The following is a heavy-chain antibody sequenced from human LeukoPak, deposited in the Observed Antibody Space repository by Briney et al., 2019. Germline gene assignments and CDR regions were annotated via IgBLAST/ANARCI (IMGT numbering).Heavy chain of an antibody. CDR2: LSGGNNRA. CDR1: GITLSSHA. J-gene: IGHJ4*02. CDR3: TKQQLVPVYFDY. V-gene: IGHV3-23*01. Sequence: GGSLRLSCGAFGITLSSHALNWVRQAPGKGLEWVSSLSGGNNRAYYAESVKGRFTIPRDFTKDTVYLQMNGLRAEDTAIYYCTKQQLVPVYFDYWGQGTLVTVSS. D-gene: IGHD6-13*01.